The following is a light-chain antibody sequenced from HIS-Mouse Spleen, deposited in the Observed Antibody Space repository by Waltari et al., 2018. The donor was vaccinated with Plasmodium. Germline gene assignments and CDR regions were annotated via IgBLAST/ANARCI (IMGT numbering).Light chain of an antibody. CDR3: QQYNNWSFT. CDR2: GAS. V-gene: IGKV3-15*01. J-gene: IGKJ3*01. Sequence: EIVMTQSPAPLSLSPGEKAPLSCRASQSVSSNLALYKQKPGQAPRLLIYGASTRATGIPARFSGSGSGTEFTLTISSLQSEDFAVYYCQQYNNWSFTFGPGTKVDIK. CDR1: QSVSSN.